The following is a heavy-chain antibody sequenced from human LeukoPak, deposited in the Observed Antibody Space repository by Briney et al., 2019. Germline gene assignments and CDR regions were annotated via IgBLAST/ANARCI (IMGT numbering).Heavy chain of an antibody. V-gene: IGHV4-59*08. CDR2: IYYRGNT. J-gene: IGHJ5*02. D-gene: IGHD5-12*01. CDR3: ARTSGYDFNWFDP. Sequence: SETLPLTCTVSGGSVSSYYWSWIRQPPGKGLEWIGYIYYRGNTNYNPSLMSRVTISVDTSKKQFSLKLSSVTAADTAVYYCARTSGYDFNWFDPWGQGTLVTVSS. CDR1: GGSVSSYY.